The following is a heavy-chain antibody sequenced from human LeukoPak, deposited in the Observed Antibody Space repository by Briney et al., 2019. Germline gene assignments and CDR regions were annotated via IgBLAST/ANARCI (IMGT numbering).Heavy chain of an antibody. J-gene: IGHJ4*02. CDR3: ARALAYYYDSSGYYPMYYFDY. V-gene: IGHV4-4*07. D-gene: IGHD3-22*01. CDR2: IYTSGST. Sequence: SETLSLTCTVSGGSISSYYWSWIRQPAGKGLEWIGRIYTSGSTNHNPSLKSRVTMSVDTSKNQFSLKLSSVTAADTAVYYCARALAYYYDSSGYYPMYYFDYWGQGTLVTVSS. CDR1: GGSISSYY.